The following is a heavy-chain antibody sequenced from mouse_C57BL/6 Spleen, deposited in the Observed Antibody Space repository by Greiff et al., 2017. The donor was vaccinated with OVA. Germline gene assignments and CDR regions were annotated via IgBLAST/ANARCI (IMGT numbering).Heavy chain of an antibody. CDR3: ARITTVPDWYFDV. J-gene: IGHJ1*03. CDR1: GFTIKDYY. D-gene: IGHD1-1*01. CDR2: IDPEDGET. Sequence: DVKLQESGAELVKPGASVKLSCTASGFTIKDYYMHWVKQRTEQGLEWIGRIDPEDGETKYAPKFQGKATITADTSSNTAYLQLSSLTSEDTAVYYCARITTVPDWYFDVWGTGTTVTVSS. V-gene: IGHV14-2*01.